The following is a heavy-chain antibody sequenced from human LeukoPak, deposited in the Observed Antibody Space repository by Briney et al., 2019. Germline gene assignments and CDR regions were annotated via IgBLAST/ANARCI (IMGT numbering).Heavy chain of an antibody. CDR2: VIPIFGTA. J-gene: IGHJ5*02. D-gene: IGHD3-22*01. CDR1: GGTFSSYA. CDR3: ARKVPNDSSGYYYRGQFDP. V-gene: IGHV1-69*06. Sequence: ASVKVSCKASGGTFSSYAISWVRQAPGQGLEWVGGVIPIFGTANYAHKFQGRVTITADKSTSTAYMELSSLRSEDTAVYYCARKVPNDSSGYYYRGQFDPWGQGTLVTVSS.